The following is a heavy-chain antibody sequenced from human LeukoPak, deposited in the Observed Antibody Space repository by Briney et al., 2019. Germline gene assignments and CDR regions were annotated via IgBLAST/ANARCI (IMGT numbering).Heavy chain of an antibody. J-gene: IGHJ4*02. V-gene: IGHV3-23*01. CDR1: GFTFSSYA. CDR2: ISGGGGDT. CDR3: ARWFGEPPYLDY. D-gene: IGHD3-10*01. Sequence: PGGSLRLSCAASGFTFSSYAVSWVRQVSGKGLEWVSAISGGGGDTFYADSVKGRFSISRDNSKNRVFLQMNSLRAEDTAMYYCARWFGEPPYLDYWGQGTLVTVSS.